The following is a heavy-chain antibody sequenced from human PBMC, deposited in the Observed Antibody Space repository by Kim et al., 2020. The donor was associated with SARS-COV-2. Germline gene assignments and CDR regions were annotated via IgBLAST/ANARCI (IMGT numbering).Heavy chain of an antibody. CDR3: ARGPGSSCPRPGCWFDP. V-gene: IGHV1-18*01. Sequence: ASVKVSCKASGYTFTSYGISWVRQAPGQGLEWMGWISAYNGNTNYAQKLQGRVTMTTDTSTSTAYMELRSLRSDDTAVYYCARGPGSSCPRPGCWFDPWGQGTLVTVSS. J-gene: IGHJ5*02. CDR1: GYTFTSYG. CDR2: ISAYNGNT. D-gene: IGHD2-15*01.